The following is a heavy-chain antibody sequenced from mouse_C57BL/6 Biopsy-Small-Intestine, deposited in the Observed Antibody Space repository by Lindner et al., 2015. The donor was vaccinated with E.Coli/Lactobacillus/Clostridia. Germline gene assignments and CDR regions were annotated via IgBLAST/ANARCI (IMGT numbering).Heavy chain of an antibody. CDR2: IDPENGDT. J-gene: IGHJ2*01. Sequence: VQLQESGAEFGRPGASVKLSCTASGFNIKDDYMHWVKQRPEQGLEWIGWIDPENGDTKYASKFQDKATITADTSSNAAYLQLSSLTSEDTAVYYCTTSFYYKDYWGQGTTLTVSS. V-gene: IGHV14-4*01. CDR3: TTSFYYKDY. CDR1: GFNIKDDY. D-gene: IGHD2-1*01.